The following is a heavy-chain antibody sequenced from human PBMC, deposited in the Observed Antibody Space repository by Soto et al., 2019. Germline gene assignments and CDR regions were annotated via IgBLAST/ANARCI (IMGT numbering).Heavy chain of an antibody. CDR3: ASRIAFDHGMYV. J-gene: IGHJ6*02. Sequence: ASVKVSCKASGYTFXSYYMHWVRQAPGQGLEWMGIINPSGGSTSYAQKFQGRVTMTRDTSTSTVYMELSSLRSEDTAVYYCASRIAFDHGMYVWGRGTTVTVSS. V-gene: IGHV1-46*01. D-gene: IGHD6-13*01. CDR2: INPSGGST. CDR1: GYTFXSYY.